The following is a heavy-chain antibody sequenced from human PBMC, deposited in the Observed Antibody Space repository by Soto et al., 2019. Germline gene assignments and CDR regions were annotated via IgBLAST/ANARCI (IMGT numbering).Heavy chain of an antibody. J-gene: IGHJ4*02. Sequence: SVKVSCKASGGTFSSYAISWVRQAPGQGLEWMGGIIPIFGTANYAQKFQGRVTITADESTSTAYMELSSLRSEDTAVYYCVTRPSYYDSSTYYFDYWGQGTLVTVSS. V-gene: IGHV1-69*13. CDR3: VTRPSYYDSSTYYFDY. CDR1: GGTFSSYA. D-gene: IGHD3-22*01. CDR2: IIPIFGTA.